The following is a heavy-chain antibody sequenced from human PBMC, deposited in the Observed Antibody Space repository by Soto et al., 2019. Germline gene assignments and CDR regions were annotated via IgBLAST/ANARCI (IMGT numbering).Heavy chain of an antibody. Sequence: PGESLKISCKGSRYSFTSYWIGWVRQMPGKGLEWMGIIYPGDSDTRYSPSFQGQVTISADKSISTAYLQWSSLKASDTAMYYCARREVTYYYGSGSYYFDYWGQGTLVTVSS. V-gene: IGHV5-51*01. J-gene: IGHJ4*02. D-gene: IGHD3-10*01. CDR2: IYPGDSDT. CDR3: ARREVTYYYGSGSYYFDY. CDR1: RYSFTSYW.